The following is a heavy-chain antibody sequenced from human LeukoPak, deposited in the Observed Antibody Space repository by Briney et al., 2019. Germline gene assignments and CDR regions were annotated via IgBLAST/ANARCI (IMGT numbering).Heavy chain of an antibody. J-gene: IGHJ5*02. CDR2: INPNSGGT. Sequence: GASVKVSCKASGYTFTSYGISWVRQAPGQGLEWMGWINPNSGGTNYAQKFQGRVTMIRDTSISTAYMELSSLRSDDTVVYYCARAPYCSGGDCYSGVYWFDPWGQGTLVTVSS. D-gene: IGHD2-15*01. V-gene: IGHV1-2*02. CDR1: GYTFTSYG. CDR3: ARAPYCSGGDCYSGVYWFDP.